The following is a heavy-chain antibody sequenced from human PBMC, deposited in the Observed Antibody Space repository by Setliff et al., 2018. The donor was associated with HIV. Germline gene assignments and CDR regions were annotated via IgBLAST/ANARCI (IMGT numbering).Heavy chain of an antibody. J-gene: IGHJ4*03. CDR1: ECRLRDVW. V-gene: IGHV3-15*01. Sequence: GGSLRLSCAASECRLRDVWMMWVRQAPGKGLEWMGRIKRKFEGETTDYAAPVKGRFIISRDDSKNTVYLQMNSLQTQDTAVYYCSTDVPSSGAACSRWGQGTMFTVSS. D-gene: IGHD2-21*01. CDR3: STDVPSSGAACSR. CDR2: IKRKFEGETT.